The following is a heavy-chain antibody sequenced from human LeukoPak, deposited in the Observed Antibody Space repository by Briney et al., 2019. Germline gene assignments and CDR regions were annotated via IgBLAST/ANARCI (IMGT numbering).Heavy chain of an antibody. D-gene: IGHD1-26*01. CDR1: GFSFSSYA. CDR3: AKTPPGVIVY. J-gene: IGHJ4*02. Sequence: GGSLRLSCAASGFSFSSYAMSWVRQAPGQGLEWVSAISGSGGSTYYADPAKGRFTISRDNSKNTLYLQMNSLRAEDTAVYYCAKTPPGVIVYWGQGTLVTVSS. CDR2: ISGSGGST. V-gene: IGHV3-23*01.